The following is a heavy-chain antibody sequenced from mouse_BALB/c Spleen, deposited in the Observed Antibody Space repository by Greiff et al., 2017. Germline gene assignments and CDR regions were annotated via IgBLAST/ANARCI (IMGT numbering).Heavy chain of an antibody. D-gene: IGHD1-2*01. J-gene: IGHJ2*01. CDR1: GFTFSNYW. V-gene: IGHV6-6*02. CDR2: IRLKSNNYAT. CDR3: TRRDYGYRYYFDY. Sequence: EVQLVESGGGLVQPGGSMKLSCVASGFTFSNYWMNWVRQSPEKGLEWVAEIRLKSNNYATHYAESVKGRFTISRDDSKSSVYLQMNNLRAEDTGIYYCTRRDYGYRYYFDYWGQGTTLTVSS.